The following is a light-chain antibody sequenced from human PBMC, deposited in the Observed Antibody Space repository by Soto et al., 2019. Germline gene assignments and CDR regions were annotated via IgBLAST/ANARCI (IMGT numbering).Light chain of an antibody. Sequence: DIQLTQSPSFLSASIGDRVTITCRASQGISDYLAWYQQKPGKAPNLLIYASSTLQSRVPSRFSGSGSWTESTLTISSLQTEDFATYYWQQHNSYPRTFGQGTKVEIK. CDR3: QQHNSYPRT. CDR1: QGISDY. V-gene: IGKV1-9*01. CDR2: ASS. J-gene: IGKJ1*01.